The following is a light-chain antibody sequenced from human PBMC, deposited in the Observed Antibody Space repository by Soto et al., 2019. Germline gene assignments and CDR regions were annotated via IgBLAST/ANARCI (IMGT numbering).Light chain of an antibody. CDR2: EVS. Sequence: QSALTQPASVSGSPGQSITISCTGTSTDVGDYNFVSWYQHHAGKAPKVLIYEVSQRPSGVSDRFSGSKAGNTASLTISGIQAEDEADYYCTSYKYSTTTPFVLGGGTKLTVL. CDR3: TSYKYSTTTPFV. V-gene: IGLV2-14*01. J-gene: IGLJ1*01. CDR1: STDVGDYNF.